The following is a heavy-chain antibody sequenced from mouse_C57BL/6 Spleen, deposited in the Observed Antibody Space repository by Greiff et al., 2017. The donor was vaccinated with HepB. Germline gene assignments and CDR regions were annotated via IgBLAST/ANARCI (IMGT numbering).Heavy chain of an antibody. Sequence: QVQLKESGAELARPGASVKMSCKASGYTFTSYTMHWVKQRPGQGLEWIGYINPSSGYTKYNQKFKDKATLTADKSSSTAYMQLSSLTSEDSAVYYCAREMGYPYYCDYWGQGTTLTVSS. J-gene: IGHJ2*01. CDR1: GYTFTSYT. D-gene: IGHD2-2*01. CDR2: INPSSGYT. CDR3: AREMGYPYYCDY. V-gene: IGHV1-4*01.